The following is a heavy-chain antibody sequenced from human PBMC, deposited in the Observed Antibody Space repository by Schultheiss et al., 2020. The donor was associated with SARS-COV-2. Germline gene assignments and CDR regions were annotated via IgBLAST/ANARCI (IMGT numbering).Heavy chain of an antibody. CDR3: ARVRRTYFDY. Sequence: GGSLRLSCAASGFTVSSNYMSWVRQAPGKGLEWVSYISSSGSTIYYADSVKGRFTISRDNAKNSLYLQMNSLRAEDTAVYYCARVRRTYFDYWGQGTLVTVSS. J-gene: IGHJ4*02. CDR1: GFTVSSNY. CDR2: ISSSGSTI. V-gene: IGHV3-11*04.